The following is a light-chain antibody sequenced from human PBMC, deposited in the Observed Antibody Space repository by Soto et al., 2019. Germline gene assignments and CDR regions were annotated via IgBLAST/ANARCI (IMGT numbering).Light chain of an antibody. Sequence: DIQMTQSPSTLSASVGDRVTITCRASQTISSWLAWYQQKPGKAPKLLIYKTSSLDSGVPSRFSGSGSGTEFTLTISGLQPDDFATYYCQQYNSYSRTFGQGTKVDI. CDR2: KTS. J-gene: IGKJ1*01. V-gene: IGKV1-5*03. CDR3: QQYNSYSRT. CDR1: QTISSW.